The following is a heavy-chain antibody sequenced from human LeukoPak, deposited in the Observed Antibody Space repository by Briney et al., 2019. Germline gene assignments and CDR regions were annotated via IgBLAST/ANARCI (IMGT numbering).Heavy chain of an antibody. D-gene: IGHD3-3*01. Sequence: ASVKVSCKASGYTFTGYYMHWVRQAPGQGVEGMGWINPNSGGTNYAQKFQGRVTMTRGTSISTAYMELSRLRSDDAAVYYCARVNPTTSYYDFWSGYYEIDYWGQGTLVTVSS. J-gene: IGHJ4*02. V-gene: IGHV1-2*02. CDR1: GYTFTGYY. CDR3: ARVNPTTSYYDFWSGYYEIDY. CDR2: INPNSGGT.